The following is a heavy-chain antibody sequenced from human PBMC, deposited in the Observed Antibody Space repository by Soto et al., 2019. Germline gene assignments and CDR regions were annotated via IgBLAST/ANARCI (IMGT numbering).Heavy chain of an antibody. CDR1: GYTFTSYA. V-gene: IGHV1-3*01. CDR2: INAGNGNT. CDR3: ARLPSAAGDYYYYGMEV. D-gene: IGHD6-13*01. Sequence: ASVKVSCKASGYTFTSYAMHWVRQAPGQRFEWMGWINAGNGNTKYSQKFQGRVTITRDTSASTAYMELSSLRSEDTAVYYCARLPSAAGDYYYYGMEVWGQGTTVTVSS. J-gene: IGHJ6*02.